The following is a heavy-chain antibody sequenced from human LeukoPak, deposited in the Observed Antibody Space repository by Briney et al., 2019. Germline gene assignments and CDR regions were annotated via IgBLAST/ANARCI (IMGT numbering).Heavy chain of an antibody. J-gene: IGHJ4*02. Sequence: PGGSLRLSCAASGFTFSSYEMNWVRQAPGKGLEWVSYISSSGSTIYYADSVKGRFIISRDNAKNSLYLQMNSLRAEDTAVYYCARKSFLFDSQYFDHWGQGTQVTVSS. CDR3: ARKSFLFDSQYFDH. D-gene: IGHD3-10*02. CDR1: GFTFSSYE. CDR2: ISSSGSTI. V-gene: IGHV3-48*03.